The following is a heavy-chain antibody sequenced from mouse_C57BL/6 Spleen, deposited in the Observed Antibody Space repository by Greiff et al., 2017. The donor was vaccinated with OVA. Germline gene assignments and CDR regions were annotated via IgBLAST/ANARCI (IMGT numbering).Heavy chain of an antibody. CDR1: GYTFTSYW. Sequence: QVQLQQSGTELVKPGASVKLSCKASGYTFTSYWMHWVKQRPGQGLEWIGNINPSNGGTNYNEKFKSKATLTVDKSSSTAYMQRSSLTSEDSAVYDGARLGSSGYKALYIDYWGQGTTLTVSS. CDR2: INPSNGGT. D-gene: IGHD3-2*02. J-gene: IGHJ2*01. CDR3: ARLGSSGYKALYIDY. V-gene: IGHV1-53*01.